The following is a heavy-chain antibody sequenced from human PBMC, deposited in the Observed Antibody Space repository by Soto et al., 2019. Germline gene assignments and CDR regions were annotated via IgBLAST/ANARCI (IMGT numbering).Heavy chain of an antibody. CDR3: AKEGIVGATTGDV. Sequence: GGALRLSCAASGFTFSSYAMSWVRPAPGKGLEWVSAISGSGGSTYYADSVKGRFTISRDNSKNTPYLQMNSPRAEDTAVYYCAKEGIVGATTGDVWGQGTTVTVSS. CDR1: GFTFSSYA. V-gene: IGHV3-23*01. D-gene: IGHD1-26*01. CDR2: ISGSGGST. J-gene: IGHJ6*02.